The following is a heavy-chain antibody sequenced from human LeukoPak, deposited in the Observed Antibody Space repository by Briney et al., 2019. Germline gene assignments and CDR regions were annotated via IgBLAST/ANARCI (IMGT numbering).Heavy chain of an antibody. J-gene: IGHJ4*02. Sequence: GGSLRLSCAASGFTFSSYSMNWVRQAPGKGLEWVSYISSSSSTIYYADSVKGRFTISRDNAKNSLYLQMNSLRAEDTAAYYCAREIAAAGILFDYWGQGTLVTVSS. CDR3: AREIAAAGILFDY. CDR1: GFTFSSYS. V-gene: IGHV3-48*01. D-gene: IGHD6-13*01. CDR2: ISSSSSTI.